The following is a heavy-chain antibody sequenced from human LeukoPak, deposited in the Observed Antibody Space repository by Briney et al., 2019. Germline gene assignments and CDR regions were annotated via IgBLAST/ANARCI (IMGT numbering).Heavy chain of an antibody. CDR1: GGSISSGGYS. D-gene: IGHD3-22*01. J-gene: IGHJ6*02. Sequence: SQTLSLTCAVSGGSISSGGYSWSWIRQPPGKDLEWIGYIYHSGSTYYNPSLKSRVTISVDKSKNQFSLKLSSVTAADTAVYYCARAGDSSGYYYYYYGMDVWGQGTTVTVSS. CDR2: IYHSGST. V-gene: IGHV4-30-2*01. CDR3: ARAGDSSGYYYYYYGMDV.